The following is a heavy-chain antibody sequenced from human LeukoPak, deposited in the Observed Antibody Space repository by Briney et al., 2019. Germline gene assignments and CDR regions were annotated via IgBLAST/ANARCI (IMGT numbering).Heavy chain of an antibody. V-gene: IGHV3-7*01. D-gene: IGHD3/OR15-3a*01. CDR2: IKPDGSDK. J-gene: IGHJ3*02. CDR1: GFTLSNYW. CDR3: ARDMDI. Sequence: GGSLRLSCAASGFTLSNYWISWVRQAPGKGLEWVANIKPDGSDKHYVDSVKGRFTISRDNPENSMYLQMTGLGAEDTALYYCARDMDIWGQGTMVTVSS.